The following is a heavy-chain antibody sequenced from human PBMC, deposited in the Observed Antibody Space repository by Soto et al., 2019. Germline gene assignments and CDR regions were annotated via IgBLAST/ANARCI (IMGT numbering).Heavy chain of an antibody. CDR2: IYYSGST. CDR3: ARVDSTRYYYYGMDV. J-gene: IGHJ6*02. Sequence: QVQLQESGPGLVKPSQTLSLTCTVSGGSISSGGYYWSWIRQHPGKGLEWIGYIYYSGSTYYNPSLKSRVTLSVDTSTTQFSLKLSSVTAADTAVYYCARVDSTRYYYYGMDVWGQGTTVTFSS. V-gene: IGHV4-31*03. CDR1: GGSISSGGYY. D-gene: IGHD1-1*01.